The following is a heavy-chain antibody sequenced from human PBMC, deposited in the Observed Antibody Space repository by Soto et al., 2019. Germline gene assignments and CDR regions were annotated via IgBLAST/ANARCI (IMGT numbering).Heavy chain of an antibody. CDR3: ARGARLQTQFDY. CDR1: GYTFTSYY. D-gene: IGHD4-4*01. J-gene: IGHJ4*02. V-gene: IGHV1-46*01. Sequence: ASVKVSCKASGYTFTSYYMHWVRQAPGQGLEWMGIINPSGGSTSYAQKFQGRVTISVDRSKNQFSLKLSSVTAADTAVYYCARGARLQTQFDYWGQGTLVTVSS. CDR2: INPSGGST.